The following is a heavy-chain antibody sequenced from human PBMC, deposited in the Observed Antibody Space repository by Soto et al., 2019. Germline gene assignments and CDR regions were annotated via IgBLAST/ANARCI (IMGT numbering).Heavy chain of an antibody. V-gene: IGHV3-7*01. Sequence: EVQLVESGGSLVPPGGSLRVSCAASGFTFSNYWMTWVRQTPGKGLEWVANIGPDGREKNYVGSVKGRFTSSRDNAKNSLYLQMNSLRAEDTAVYFCAREIAVAGGSYFDCWGQGLLVTVSS. D-gene: IGHD6-19*01. CDR3: AREIAVAGGSYFDC. CDR1: GFTFSNYW. J-gene: IGHJ4*02. CDR2: IGPDGREK.